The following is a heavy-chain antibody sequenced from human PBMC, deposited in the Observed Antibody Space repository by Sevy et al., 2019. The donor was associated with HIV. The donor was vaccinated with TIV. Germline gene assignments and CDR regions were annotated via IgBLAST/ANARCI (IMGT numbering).Heavy chain of an antibody. CDR1: GFTSSNYA. J-gene: IGHJ3*01. Sequence: GGSLRLSCAASGFTSSNYAMSWVRQAPGKGLEWVSGLSGSGGSIYYADSVKGRFTISRDNFRNTLYLQMNSLRAEDTAVYYCAKDRIWELGDSFDVWGQGTMVTVSS. V-gene: IGHV3-23*01. D-gene: IGHD1-26*01. CDR2: LSGSGGSI. CDR3: AKDRIWELGDSFDV.